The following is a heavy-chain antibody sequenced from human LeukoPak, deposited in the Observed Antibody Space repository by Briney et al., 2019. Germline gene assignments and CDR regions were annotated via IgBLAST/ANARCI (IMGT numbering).Heavy chain of an antibody. CDR2: ISGSGGST. CDR3: ARDYYDSSGYPQYWYFDL. J-gene: IGHJ2*01. CDR1: GFTFSSYS. Sequence: GGSLRLSCAASGFTFSSYSMNWVRQAPGKGLEWVSAISGSGGSTYYADSVKGRFTISRDNAKNTLYLQMNSLRAEDTAVYYCARDYYDSSGYPQYWYFDLWGRGTLVTVSS. V-gene: IGHV3-23*01. D-gene: IGHD3-22*01.